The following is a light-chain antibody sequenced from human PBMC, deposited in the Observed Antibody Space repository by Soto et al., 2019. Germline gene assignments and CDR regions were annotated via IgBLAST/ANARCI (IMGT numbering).Light chain of an antibody. V-gene: IGLV2-8*01. CDR1: KNDIGVYDF. CDR3: MSYAGSNTYG. Sequence: QSALTQPPSASGSPGQSVTISCTGTKNDIGVYDFVSWYQHHPGKAPRLIIYEVFQRRSGVPDRFSGSKSGNTASLTASGLQGADESDYFCMSYAGSNTYGFGSGTKLTVL. J-gene: IGLJ1*01. CDR2: EVF.